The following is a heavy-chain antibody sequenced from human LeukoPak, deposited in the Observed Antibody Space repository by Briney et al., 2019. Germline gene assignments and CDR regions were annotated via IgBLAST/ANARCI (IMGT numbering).Heavy chain of an antibody. J-gene: IGHJ4*02. CDR1: GFTFSSYS. CDR2: ISSSGSTI. CDR3: ASGYSSSWYRPDY. V-gene: IGHV3-21*04. D-gene: IGHD6-13*01. Sequence: GGSLRLSCAASGFTFSSYSMNWVRQAPGKGLEWVSSISSSGSTIYYADSVKGRFTISRDNAKNSLYLQMNSLRAEDTAVYYCASGYSSSWYRPDYWGQGTLVTVSS.